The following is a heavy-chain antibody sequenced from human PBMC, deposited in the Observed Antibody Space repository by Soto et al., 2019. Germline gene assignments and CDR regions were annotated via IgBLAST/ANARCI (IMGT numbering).Heavy chain of an antibody. D-gene: IGHD6-6*01. J-gene: IGHJ6*02. V-gene: IGHV4-31*03. CDR2: IYYSGST. Sequence: PSETLSLTCTVSGGSISSGGYYWSWIRQHPGKGLEWIGYIYYSGSTYYNPSLKSRVTISVDTSKNQFSLKLSSVTAADTAVYYCARHKAARPGGGYYYYGMDVWGQGTTVTV. CDR3: ARHKAARPGGGYYYYGMDV. CDR1: GGSISSGGYY.